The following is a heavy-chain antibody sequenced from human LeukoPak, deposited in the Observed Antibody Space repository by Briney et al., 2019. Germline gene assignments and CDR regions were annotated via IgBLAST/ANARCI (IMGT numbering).Heavy chain of an antibody. Sequence: SETLSLTCTVSGGSISSYYWSWIRQPAGKGLEWIGRIYTSGSTNYNPSLKSRVTMSVDTSKNQFSLKLSSVTAADTAVYYCAREHSGYDSYYYYYMDVWGKGTTVTASS. CDR1: GGSISSYY. D-gene: IGHD5-12*01. J-gene: IGHJ6*03. CDR3: AREHSGYDSYYYYYMDV. CDR2: IYTSGST. V-gene: IGHV4-4*07.